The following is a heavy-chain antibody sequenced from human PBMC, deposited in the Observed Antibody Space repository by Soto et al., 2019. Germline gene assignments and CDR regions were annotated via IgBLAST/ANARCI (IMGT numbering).Heavy chain of an antibody. V-gene: IGHV4-39*01. Sequence: LSLTCTVSGGSISSFAYYWGWIRQPPGKGLEWIGTVYYNENTYYNPSLKSRVTISVDTAKNQFSLNLRSVTAADTAIYFCARRERYYGSPGWFDPWGQGTLVTVSS. J-gene: IGHJ5*02. CDR2: VYYNENT. CDR3: ARRERYYGSPGWFDP. CDR1: GGSISSFAYY. D-gene: IGHD3-10*01.